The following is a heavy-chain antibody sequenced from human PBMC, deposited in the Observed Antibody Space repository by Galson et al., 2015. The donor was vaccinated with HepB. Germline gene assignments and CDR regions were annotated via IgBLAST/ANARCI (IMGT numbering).Heavy chain of an antibody. Sequence: SLRLSCAASGFTSSSYWMHWVRQAPGKGLVWVSRINRDGSRTNYADSVEGRFTISRDNAKSTLYLQMNSLRAEDTAVYYCARGNGYYGNDYWGQGTLVTVSS. CDR3: ARGNGYYGNDY. CDR1: GFTSSSYW. V-gene: IGHV3-74*01. J-gene: IGHJ4*02. CDR2: INRDGSRT. D-gene: IGHD3-22*01.